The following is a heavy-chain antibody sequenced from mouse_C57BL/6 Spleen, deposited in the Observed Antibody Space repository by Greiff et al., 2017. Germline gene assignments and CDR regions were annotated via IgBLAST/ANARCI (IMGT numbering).Heavy chain of an antibody. CDR3: ARFYYGSTPWYFDV. D-gene: IGHD1-1*01. CDR1: GFTFTDYY. J-gene: IGHJ1*03. CDR2: IRNKANGYTT. Sequence: EVQRVESGGGLVQPGGSLSLSCAASGFTFTDYYMSWVRQPPGKALEWLGFIRNKANGYTTEYSASVKGRFTISRANSQSILYLRMNALRAEDSATYYCARFYYGSTPWYFDVWGTGTTVTVSS. V-gene: IGHV7-3*01.